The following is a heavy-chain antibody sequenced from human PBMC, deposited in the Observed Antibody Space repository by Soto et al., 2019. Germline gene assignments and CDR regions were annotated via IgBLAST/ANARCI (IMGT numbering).Heavy chain of an antibody. V-gene: IGHV4-39*01. CDR3: ATLSSIAGRQGSRWFDP. Sequence: SETLSLTCAVCGGSISSSSYYWGWIRQPPGKGLEWIGSIYYSGSTYYNPSLKSRVTISVDTSKNQFSLKLTSVTAADTAVYYCATLSSIAGRQGSRWFDPWGQGTLVTVSS. D-gene: IGHD6-6*01. CDR1: GGSISSSSYY. CDR2: IYYSGST. J-gene: IGHJ5*02.